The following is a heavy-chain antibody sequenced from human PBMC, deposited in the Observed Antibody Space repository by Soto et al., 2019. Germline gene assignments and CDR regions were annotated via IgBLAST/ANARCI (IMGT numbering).Heavy chain of an antibody. V-gene: IGHV1-2*04. CDR2: INPNSGGT. CDR3: GLVRGTTAFDI. J-gene: IGHJ3*02. D-gene: IGHD1-1*01. CDR1: GYTFTDYY. Sequence: QVELVQSGAEVKKPGASVKVSCKASGYTFTDYYIHWVRQAPGQGLEWMGWINPNSGGTNYAQKFKGSATMTRDTSISTAYMELSRLRSDDTAVYYCGLVRGTTAFDIWGQGTMVTVSS.